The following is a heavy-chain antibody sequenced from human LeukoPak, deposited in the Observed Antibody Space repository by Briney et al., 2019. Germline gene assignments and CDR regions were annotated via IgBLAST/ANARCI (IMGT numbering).Heavy chain of an antibody. CDR2: IYYSVST. J-gene: IGHJ5*02. V-gene: IGHV4-59*01. D-gene: IGHD2-8*02. CDR1: SGSLISYH. Sequence: PSETLSLTCTISSGSLISYHWSWIRQPPGNGLEWIGSIYYSVSTNYNPSLKSRATRSIDTSKNQFCLKLNSVTAADSALYFCATLGYCIGGACHNWLGPWGQGNLVTVSS. CDR3: ATLGYCIGGACHNWLGP.